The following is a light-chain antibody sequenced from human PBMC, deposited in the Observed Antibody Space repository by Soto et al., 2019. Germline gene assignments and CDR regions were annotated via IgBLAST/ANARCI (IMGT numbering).Light chain of an antibody. CDR3: QSYDDSLSVYYV. CDR2: GNT. Sequence: QSALTQPPSVSGAPGQRVTISCTGSSSNIGSTHDVQWYQQLPGTAPKLLIHGNTDRPSGVPDRFSGSKSGTSASLAITGLQADDEADYYCQSYDDSLSVYYVFGTGTKVTVL. J-gene: IGLJ1*01. V-gene: IGLV1-40*01. CDR1: SSNIGSTHD.